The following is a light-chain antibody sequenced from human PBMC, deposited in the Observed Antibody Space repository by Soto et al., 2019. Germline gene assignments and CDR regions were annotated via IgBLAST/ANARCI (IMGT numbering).Light chain of an antibody. CDR1: SSNIGNNY. V-gene: IGLV1-51*02. CDR3: GTWDSSLSAGRNV. J-gene: IGLJ1*01. Sequence: QSALTQPPSVSAAPGQKVTISCSGSSSNIGNNYVSWYQQLPGTAPKLLIYENNKRPSGIPDRFSGSKSGTSATLGITGLQTGDEADYYCGTWDSSLSAGRNVFGTGTKLTVL. CDR2: ENN.